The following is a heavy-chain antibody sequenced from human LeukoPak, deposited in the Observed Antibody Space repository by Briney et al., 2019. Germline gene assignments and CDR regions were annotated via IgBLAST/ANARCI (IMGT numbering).Heavy chain of an antibody. CDR1: GYTFTGYY. J-gene: IGHJ4*02. Sequence: ASVKVSCKASGYTFTGYYMHWVRQAPGQGLEWMGWINPNSGGTNYAQKFQGRVTMTRDTSISTAYMELSRLRSGDTAVYYCARDKGLWDSTAMVLYYFDYWGQGTLVTVSS. D-gene: IGHD5-18*01. CDR2: INPNSGGT. CDR3: ARDKGLWDSTAMVLYYFDY. V-gene: IGHV1-2*02.